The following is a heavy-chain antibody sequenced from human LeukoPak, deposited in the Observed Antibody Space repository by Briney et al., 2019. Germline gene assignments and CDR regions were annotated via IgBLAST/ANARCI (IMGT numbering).Heavy chain of an antibody. Sequence: GGSLRLSWAASGFTFSSYSMNWVRQAPGKGLEWVSSISSSSSYIYYADSVKGRFTISRDNAKNSLYLQMNSLRAEDTAVYYCARDSSSWYSPSYYFDYWGQGTLVTVSS. J-gene: IGHJ4*02. V-gene: IGHV3-21*01. CDR2: ISSSSSYI. D-gene: IGHD6-13*01. CDR1: GFTFSSYS. CDR3: ARDSSSWYSPSYYFDY.